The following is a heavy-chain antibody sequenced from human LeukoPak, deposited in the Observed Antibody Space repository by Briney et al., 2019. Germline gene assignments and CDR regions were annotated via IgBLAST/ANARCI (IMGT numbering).Heavy chain of an antibody. CDR2: ISYDGSNK. V-gene: IGHV3-30*04. CDR1: GFTFSSYA. J-gene: IGHJ4*02. D-gene: IGHD1-26*01. CDR3: ARSPGILGTNYFDY. Sequence: PGRSLRLSCAASGFTFSSYAMHRVRQAPGKGLEWVAVISYDGSNKYYADSVKGRFTISRDNSKNTLYLQMNSLRAEDTAVYYCARSPGILGTNYFDYWGQGTLVTVSS.